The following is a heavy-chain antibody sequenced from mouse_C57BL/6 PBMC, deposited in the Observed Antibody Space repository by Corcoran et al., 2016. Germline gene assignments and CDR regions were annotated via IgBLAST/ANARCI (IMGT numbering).Heavy chain of an antibody. V-gene: IGHV1-18*01. CDR3: ARRNRAWFAY. CDR2: INPNNGGT. Sequence: EVQLQQSGPELVKPGASVKIPCTASGYPFTHYNMDWVKQSHGKSLEWIGDINPNNGGTIYNQKFKGKATLTVDKSSSTAYMELRSLTSEDTAVDDCARRNRAWFAYWGQGTLVTVSA. J-gene: IGHJ3*01. CDR1: GYPFTHYN.